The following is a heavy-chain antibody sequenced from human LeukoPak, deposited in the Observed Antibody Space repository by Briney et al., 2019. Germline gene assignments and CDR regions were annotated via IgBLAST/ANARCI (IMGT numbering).Heavy chain of an antibody. V-gene: IGHV5-51*01. D-gene: IGHD3-22*01. J-gene: IGHJ3*02. CDR2: IYPGDSDP. CDR3: ARQRSTAYYDSSGLPYAAFDI. CDR1: GDKFTRCG. Sequence: RESLKTSCKDSGDKFTRCGIGWVRQMPGKGLEWRGMIYPGDSDPRYTPSFKGQVTISADKSISTASLQWSSLKPSATAMYYCARQRSTAYYDSSGLPYAAFDICGQGTMVTVSS.